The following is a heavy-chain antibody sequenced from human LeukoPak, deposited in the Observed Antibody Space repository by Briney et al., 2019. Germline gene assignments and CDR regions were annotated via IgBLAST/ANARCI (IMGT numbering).Heavy chain of an antibody. V-gene: IGHV3-30*04. CDR3: ARDFRPVVGVGGTFDY. CDR2: ISYDGSNK. J-gene: IGHJ4*02. CDR1: GFTFSSYA. D-gene: IGHD2-2*01. Sequence: GGSLRLSCAASGFTFSSYAMDWVRQAPGKGLEWVAVISYDGSNKYYADSVKGRFIISRDNSKNTLYLQMNSLRAEDTAVYYCARDFRPVVGVGGTFDYWGQGTLVTVSS.